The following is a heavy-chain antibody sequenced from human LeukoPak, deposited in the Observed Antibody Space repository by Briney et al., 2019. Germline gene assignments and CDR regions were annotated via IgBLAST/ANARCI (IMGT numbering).Heavy chain of an antibody. Sequence: PGGSLRLSCAASGFTFSSYSMNWVRQAPGKGLEWVSYISSSSSTIYYADSVKGRFSISRDDSKNTVDLQMNSLRAEDTAVYYCARGYEGTFALWGQGTLVSVSS. J-gene: IGHJ4*02. CDR1: GFTFSSYS. CDR3: ARGYEGTFAL. CDR2: ISSSSSTI. D-gene: IGHD3-3*01. V-gene: IGHV3-48*01.